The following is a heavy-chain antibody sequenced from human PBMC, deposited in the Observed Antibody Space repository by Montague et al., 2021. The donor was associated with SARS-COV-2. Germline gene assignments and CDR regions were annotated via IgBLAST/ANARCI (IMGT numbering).Heavy chain of an antibody. D-gene: IGHD6-6*01. J-gene: IGHJ4*02. V-gene: IGHV6-1*01. CDR3: VRSQYSNTWFFDY. Sequence: CAISGDSVSNNRAAWNWSRQSPSGGLQWMGRTYFRTQWFHHYAPXXECRIRVNADASKNHFSLQLTSVTPEDSAKYFCVRSQYSNTWFFDYWGQGAQVTVSS. CDR1: GDSVSNNRAA. CDR2: TYFRTQWFH.